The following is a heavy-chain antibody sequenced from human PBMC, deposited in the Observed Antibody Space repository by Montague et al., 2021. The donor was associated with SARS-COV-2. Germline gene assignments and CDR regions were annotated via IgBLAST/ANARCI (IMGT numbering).Heavy chain of an antibody. CDR3: ARSRDTSGTHYLPD. D-gene: IGHD3-10*01. CDR1: GGSIGSYY. V-gene: IGHV4-59*01. Sequence: SETLSLTCSVSGGSIGSYYWSWLRQPPGKGLEWIGHIYYSGSNNYSPSFKSRVTISIDTPRNQFSLKLSSVTAADTAVYYCARSRDTSGTHYLPDWGQGTPVTVSS. CDR2: IYYSGSN. J-gene: IGHJ4*02.